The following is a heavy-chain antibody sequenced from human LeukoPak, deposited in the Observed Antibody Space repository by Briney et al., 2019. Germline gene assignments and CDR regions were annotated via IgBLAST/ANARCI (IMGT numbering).Heavy chain of an antibody. CDR2: TYYRSKWYN. Sequence: SQTLSLTCAISGDSVSSNSAAWNWIRQSPSRGLEWLGRTYYRSKWYNDYAVSVKSRITINPDTSKNQFSLKLSSVTAADTAVYYCAREVPYYDILTGAKGWFDPWGQGTLVTVSS. CDR1: GDSVSSNSAA. V-gene: IGHV6-1*01. CDR3: AREVPYYDILTGAKGWFDP. D-gene: IGHD3-9*01. J-gene: IGHJ5*02.